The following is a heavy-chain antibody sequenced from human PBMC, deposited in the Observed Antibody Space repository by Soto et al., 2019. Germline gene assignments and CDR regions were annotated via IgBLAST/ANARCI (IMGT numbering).Heavy chain of an antibody. Sequence: SETLSLTCTVSGYSITSSGSFWGWIRQPPGKGLEWIGSIYYSGTTYYNPSLKSRVTISVDRSKNQFSLKLSSVTAADTAVYYCARHFSVDYFDYWGQGALVTVS. CDR1: GYSITSSGSF. V-gene: IGHV4-39*01. CDR3: ARHFSVDYFDY. CDR2: IYYSGTT. J-gene: IGHJ4*02.